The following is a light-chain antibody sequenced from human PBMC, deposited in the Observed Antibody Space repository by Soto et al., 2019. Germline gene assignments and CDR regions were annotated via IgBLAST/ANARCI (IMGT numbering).Light chain of an antibody. V-gene: IGKV1-5*01. Sequence: DIHMTQSPSTLSASIGYRFTITCRASQSIRRWLAWYQQKPGKAPKLLIFDASTLESGVPSRLSGRGSETEFTLTITSLQPDDFGVYYCQQYKSSSTFGQGTKVDIK. CDR2: DAS. CDR3: QQYKSSST. CDR1: QSIRRW. J-gene: IGKJ1*01.